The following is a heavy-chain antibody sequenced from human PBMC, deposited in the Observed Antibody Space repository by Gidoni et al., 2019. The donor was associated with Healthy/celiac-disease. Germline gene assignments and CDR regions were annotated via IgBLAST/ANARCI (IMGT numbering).Heavy chain of an antibody. J-gene: IGHJ3*02. V-gene: IGHV4-34*01. CDR2: INHSGST. CDR1: GGSFSGYY. CDR3: ARAGWSQGDAFDI. D-gene: IGHD6-19*01. Sequence: QVQLQQWGAGLLKPSETLSLTCAVYGGSFSGYYWSWIRQPPGKGLEWIGEINHSGSTNYNPSLKSRVTISVDTSKNQFYLKLSSVTAADTAVYYCARAGWSQGDAFDIWGQGTMVTVSA.